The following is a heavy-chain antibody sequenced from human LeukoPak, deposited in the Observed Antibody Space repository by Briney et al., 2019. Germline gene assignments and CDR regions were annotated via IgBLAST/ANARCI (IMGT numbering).Heavy chain of an antibody. CDR1: GFTFSDYY. CDR3: ARKAYCGGDCYSFDY. CDR2: ISSSGSTI. V-gene: IGHV3-11*04. J-gene: IGHJ4*02. Sequence: GGSLRLSCAASGFTFSDYYMSWIRQAPGKGLEWVSYISSSGSTIYYADSVKGRFTISRDNAKNSLYLQMNSLRGEDTAVYYCARKAYCGGDCYSFDYWGQGTLVTVSS. D-gene: IGHD2-21*01.